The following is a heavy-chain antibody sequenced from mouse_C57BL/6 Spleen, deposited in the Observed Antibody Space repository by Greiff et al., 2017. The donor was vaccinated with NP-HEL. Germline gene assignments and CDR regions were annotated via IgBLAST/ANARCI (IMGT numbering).Heavy chain of an antibody. Sequence: EVKLMESEGGLVQPGSSMKLSCTASGFTFSDYYMAWVRQVPEKGLEWVANINYDGSSTYYLDSLKSRFIISRDNAKNILYLQMSSLKSEDTATYYCARVAPYDGYYYAMDYWGQGTSVTVSS. CDR2: INYDGSST. V-gene: IGHV5-16*01. J-gene: IGHJ4*01. D-gene: IGHD2-3*01. CDR1: GFTFSDYY. CDR3: ARVAPYDGYYYAMDY.